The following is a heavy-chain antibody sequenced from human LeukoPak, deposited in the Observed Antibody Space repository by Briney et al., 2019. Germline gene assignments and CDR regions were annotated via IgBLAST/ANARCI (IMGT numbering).Heavy chain of an antibody. D-gene: IGHD2-2*01. CDR1: GFTFSSYA. J-gene: IGHJ4*02. Sequence: GGSLRLSCAASGFTFSSYAMSWVRQAPGKGLEWVSSISGSGNRTYYAGSVKGRFTISRDNSKNTLFLQMNSLRAEDTAAYYCAKAPKGYCSSTSCYENDYWGQGTLVTVSS. CDR3: AKAPKGYCSSTSCYENDY. V-gene: IGHV3-23*01. CDR2: ISGSGNRT.